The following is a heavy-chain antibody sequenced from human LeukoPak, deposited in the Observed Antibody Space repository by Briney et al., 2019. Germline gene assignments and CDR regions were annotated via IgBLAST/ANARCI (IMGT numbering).Heavy chain of an antibody. CDR1: GFSLSTSGVG. CDR2: IYWDDDK. CDR3: AHTTNLGYSYGVGFDY. V-gene: IGHV2-5*02. J-gene: IGHJ4*02. D-gene: IGHD5-18*01. Sequence: SGPTLVNPTQTLTLTCTCSGFSLSTSGVGVGWIRQPPGKALEWLALIYWDDDKRYSPSLKSRLTITKDTSKNQVVLTMTNVDPVDTAPYYCAHTTNLGYSYGVGFDYWGQGTLVTVSS.